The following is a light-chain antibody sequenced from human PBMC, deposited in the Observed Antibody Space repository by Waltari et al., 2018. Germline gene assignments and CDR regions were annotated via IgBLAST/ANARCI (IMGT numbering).Light chain of an antibody. V-gene: IGKV4-1*01. Sequence: DIVMTQSPASLTASLGERATINCKSSRNILYSSNNKNHLAWYQQKPGQPPKLLIYWASTRESGVPDRFSGSGSGTDFTLTISSLQPEDVAVYYCQQYYTTPPYTFGQGTKLEIK. CDR3: QQYYTTPPYT. J-gene: IGKJ2*01. CDR2: WAS. CDR1: RNILYSSNNKNH.